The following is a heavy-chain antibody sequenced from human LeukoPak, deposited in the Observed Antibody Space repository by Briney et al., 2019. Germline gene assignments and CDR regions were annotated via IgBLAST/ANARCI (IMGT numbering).Heavy chain of an antibody. CDR2: IYYSGST. V-gene: IGHV4-59*08. Sequence: PSETLSLTCTGSGGSISSYYWSWIRQPPGKGLEWIGCIYYSGSTNYNPSLKSRVTISVDTSKNQFFLKLSSVTAADTAVYYCARADSYGLCVDYWGQGTLVTVSS. D-gene: IGHD5-18*01. J-gene: IGHJ4*02. CDR1: GGSISSYY. CDR3: ARADSYGLCVDY.